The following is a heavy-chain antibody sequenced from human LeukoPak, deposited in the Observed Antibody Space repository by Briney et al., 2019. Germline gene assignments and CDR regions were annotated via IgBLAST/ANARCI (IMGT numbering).Heavy chain of an antibody. Sequence: PSETLSLTCTVSGGSISSAYWSWLRQPAGRGLEWIGRFLSSGNTNYNPSFRSRVTMSVDTSKNQLSLKLSSVTAADTALYYCARGELRFLEWLSTEGYFDYWGQGTLVTVSS. D-gene: IGHD3-3*01. CDR3: ARGELRFLEWLSTEGYFDY. J-gene: IGHJ4*02. CDR2: FLSSGNT. CDR1: GGSISSAY. V-gene: IGHV4-4*07.